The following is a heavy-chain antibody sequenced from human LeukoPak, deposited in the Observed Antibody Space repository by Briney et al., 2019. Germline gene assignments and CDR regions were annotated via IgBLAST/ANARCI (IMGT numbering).Heavy chain of an antibody. J-gene: IGHJ4*02. CDR3: ARGDTMVRGVISDY. V-gene: IGHV1-2*02. CDR2: INPNSGYT. Sequence: ASVKVSCKASVYTFTDYYIHWVRKAAGQGLEYIGWINPNSGYTKYAPKFQDRVTMTRDTSISTVYMELSRLISGDTAVYYCARGDTMVRGVISDYWGQGTLVTVSS. CDR1: VYTFTDYY. D-gene: IGHD3-10*01.